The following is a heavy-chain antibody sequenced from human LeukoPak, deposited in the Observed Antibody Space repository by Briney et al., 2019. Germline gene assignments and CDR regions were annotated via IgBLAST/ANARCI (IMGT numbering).Heavy chain of an antibody. V-gene: IGHV3-23*01. CDR1: GFTFSSYA. CDR3: AKDPRGSHNWLDP. CDR2: ISGSGGST. J-gene: IGHJ5*02. Sequence: GGSLRLSCATSGFTFSSYAMYWVRQAPGKGLEWVSSISGSGGSTCYADSMKGRFTISRDNSKNTLYLQMNSLRAEDTAVYSCAKDPRGSHNWLDPWGQGTLVTVSS. D-gene: IGHD3-10*01.